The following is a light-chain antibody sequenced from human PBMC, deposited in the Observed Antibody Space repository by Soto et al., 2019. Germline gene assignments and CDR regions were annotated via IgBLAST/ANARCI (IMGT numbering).Light chain of an antibody. Sequence: QSALTQPASVSGSPGQSITISCTGSLNDIGNYNFVSWYQQYPGKAPKLMIYEVTKRPSGVSNRFSASKSGNTASLTISGVQPEDEADYYCGSYAGHITLVFGGGTKLTVL. CDR1: LNDIGNYNF. CDR3: GSYAGHITLV. V-gene: IGLV2-23*02. J-gene: IGLJ3*02. CDR2: EVT.